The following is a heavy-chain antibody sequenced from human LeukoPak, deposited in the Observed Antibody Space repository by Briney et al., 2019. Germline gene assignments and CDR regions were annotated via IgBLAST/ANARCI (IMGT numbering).Heavy chain of an antibody. CDR3: AREGYSSSWYDYYYYYYMDV. CDR2: ISAYNGNT. CDR1: GYTFTSYG. J-gene: IGHJ6*03. D-gene: IGHD6-13*01. Sequence: ASVKVSCTASGYTFTSYGISWVRQAPGQGLEWMGWISAYNGNTNYAQKLQGRVTMTTDTSTSTAYMELRSLRSDDTAVYYCAREGYSSSWYDYYYYYYMDVWGKGTTVTVSS. V-gene: IGHV1-18*01.